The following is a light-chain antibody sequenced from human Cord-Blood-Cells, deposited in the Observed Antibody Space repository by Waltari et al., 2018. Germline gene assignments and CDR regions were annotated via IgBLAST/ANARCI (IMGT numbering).Light chain of an antibody. J-gene: IGLJ1*01. CDR2: DVS. CDR3: SSYTSSSTYV. Sequence: QSALTQPASVSGSPGQSITIPCTGTSRDVGGYNYVSWYQQHPGKAPKIMRYDVSNLPSGVSTRFSGTKSGNTASLTISGIQAEDEADDYCSSYTSSSTYVFGTGTKVTVL. CDR1: SRDVGGYNY. V-gene: IGLV2-14*01.